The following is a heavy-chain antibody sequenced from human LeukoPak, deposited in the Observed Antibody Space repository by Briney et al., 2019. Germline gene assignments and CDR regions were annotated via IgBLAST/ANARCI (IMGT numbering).Heavy chain of an antibody. CDR3: ARGYYYDSSAYFDY. CDR1: SGSFSGYY. D-gene: IGHD3-22*01. V-gene: IGHV4-34*01. J-gene: IGHJ4*02. CDR2: INHSGNT. Sequence: SETLSLTCAVYSGSFSGYYWSWIRQPPGKGLEWIGEINHSGNTNYNPSLKSRVTISVDTSKNQFSLKLSSVTAADTAVYYCARGYYYDSSAYFDYWGQGTLVTASS.